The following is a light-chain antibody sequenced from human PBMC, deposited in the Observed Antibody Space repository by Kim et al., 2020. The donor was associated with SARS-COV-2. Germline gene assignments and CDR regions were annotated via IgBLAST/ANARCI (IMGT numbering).Light chain of an antibody. CDR3: QAWDSRTEV. Sequence: SYELTQPPSVSVSPGQTASITCSGDKLGDKYACWYQQKPGQSPVLVIYQDSKRPSGIPERFSGSHSGNTATLTISGTQAMDEADYYCQAWDSRTEVLGTG. CDR1: KLGDKY. J-gene: IGLJ1*01. V-gene: IGLV3-1*01. CDR2: QDS.